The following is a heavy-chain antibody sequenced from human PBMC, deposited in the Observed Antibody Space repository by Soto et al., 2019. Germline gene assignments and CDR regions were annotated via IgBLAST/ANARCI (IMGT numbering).Heavy chain of an antibody. CDR2: ISGSGGST. Sequence: GESLKISCAASGFTFSSYAMSWVRQAPGKGLEWVSAISGSGGSTYYADSVKGRFTISRDNSKNTLYLQMNSLRAEDTAVYYCAKVAVAGIFDYWGQGTLVTVSS. D-gene: IGHD6-19*01. V-gene: IGHV3-23*01. CDR3: AKVAVAGIFDY. CDR1: GFTFSSYA. J-gene: IGHJ4*02.